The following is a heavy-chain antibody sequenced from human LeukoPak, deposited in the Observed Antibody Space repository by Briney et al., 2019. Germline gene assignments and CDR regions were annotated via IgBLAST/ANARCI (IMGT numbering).Heavy chain of an antibody. J-gene: IGHJ3*02. CDR1: GFTFSSYS. V-gene: IGHV3-21*01. D-gene: IGHD1-26*01. CDR2: ISSSSSYI. CDR3: ARDLRVGASGAFDI. Sequence: PGGSLRLSCAASGFTFSSYSMNWVRQAPGKGLEWVSSISSSSSYIYYADSVKGRFTISRDNAKNSLYLQMNSLRAEDTAVYYCARDLRVGASGAFDIWGQGTMVTVSS.